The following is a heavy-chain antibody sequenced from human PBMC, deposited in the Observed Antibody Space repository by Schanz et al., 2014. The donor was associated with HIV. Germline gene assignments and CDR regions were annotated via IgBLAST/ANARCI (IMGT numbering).Heavy chain of an antibody. CDR2: INALGTTT. CDR1: GFMFRNYA. V-gene: IGHV3-74*01. CDR3: ARESNGAFDL. Sequence: EVQLLESGGGLAQPGGSLRLSCVTSGFMFRNYAMSWVRQAPGKGLVWVSRINALGTTTAYADSVKGRFAISRDNAKRTLYLQMNSLRAEESAVFYCARESNGAFDLWGRGTLVTVSS. J-gene: IGHJ2*01.